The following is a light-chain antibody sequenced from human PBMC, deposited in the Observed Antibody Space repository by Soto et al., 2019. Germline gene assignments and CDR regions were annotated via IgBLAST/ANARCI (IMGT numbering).Light chain of an antibody. CDR1: SSNIGGYNY. CDR2: DVG. Sequence: QAVLTQPASVSGSPGQSITISCTGTSSNIGGYNYVSWYQQHPGRAPKLMIYDVGSRPSGVSNRFSGSKSANTASLTISGLQTEDEADYYCSSYTSRNTEVFGTGTKVTVL. CDR3: SSYTSRNTEV. V-gene: IGLV2-14*03. J-gene: IGLJ1*01.